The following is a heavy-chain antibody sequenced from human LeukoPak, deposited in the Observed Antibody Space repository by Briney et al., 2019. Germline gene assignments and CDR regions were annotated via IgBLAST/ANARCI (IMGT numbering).Heavy chain of an antibody. V-gene: IGHV4-39*01. CDR3: ARLHSYDYYYYYMDV. J-gene: IGHJ6*03. CDR1: GGSTSSSSYY. D-gene: IGHD2-8*01. CDR2: IYYSGST. Sequence: SETLSLTCTVSGGSTSSSSYYWGWIRQPPGKGLEWIGSIYYSGSTYYNPSLKSRVTISVDTSKNQSSLKLSSVIVADTAVYYCARLHSYDYYYYYMDVWGKGTTVTVSS.